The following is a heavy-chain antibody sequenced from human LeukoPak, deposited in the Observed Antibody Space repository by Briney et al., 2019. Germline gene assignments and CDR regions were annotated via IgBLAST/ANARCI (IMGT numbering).Heavy chain of an antibody. D-gene: IGHD3-10*01. CDR1: GFTFSSYW. CDR2: IKQDGSEK. CDR3: ARDRYGSGSYYNDY. V-gene: IGHV3-7*01. Sequence: GGSLRLSCAASGFTFSSYWMSWVRQAPGEGLERVANIKQDGSEKYYVDSVKGRFTISRDNAKNSLYLQMNSLRAEDTAVYYCARDRYGSGSYYNDYWGQGTLVTVSS. J-gene: IGHJ4*02.